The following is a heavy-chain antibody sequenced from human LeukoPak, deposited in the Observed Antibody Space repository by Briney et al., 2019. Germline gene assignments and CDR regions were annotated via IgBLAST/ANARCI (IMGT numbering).Heavy chain of an antibody. D-gene: IGHD2-2*01. CDR2: IYYSGST. J-gene: IGHJ4*02. CDR1: GGSISSSDYY. V-gene: IGHV4-39*01. Sequence: SETLSLTCTVSGGSISSSDYYWGWIRQPPGKGLEWIGSIYYSGSTYCNPSLKSRVTISVDTSKNQFSLKLSSVTAADTAVYYCATPGKYCSSTSCYPAEIDYWGQGTLVTVSS. CDR3: ATPGKYCSSTSCYPAEIDY.